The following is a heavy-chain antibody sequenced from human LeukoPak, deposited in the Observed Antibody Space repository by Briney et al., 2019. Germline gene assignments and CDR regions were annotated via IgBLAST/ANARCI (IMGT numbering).Heavy chain of an antibody. J-gene: IGHJ4*02. V-gene: IGHV4-34*01. Sequence: KSSETLSLTCAVYGGSFSGYYWSWIRQPPGKGLEWIGEINHSGSTNYNPSLKSRVTISVDTPKNQFSLKLSSVTAADTAVYYCARGYPRYNWKRPPPLDYWGQGTLVTVSS. CDR1: GGSFSGYY. D-gene: IGHD1-1*01. CDR3: ARGYPRYNWKRPPPLDY. CDR2: INHSGST.